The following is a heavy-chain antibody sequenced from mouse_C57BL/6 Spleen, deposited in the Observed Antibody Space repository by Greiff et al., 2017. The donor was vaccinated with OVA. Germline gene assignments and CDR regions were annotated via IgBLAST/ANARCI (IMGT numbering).Heavy chain of an antibody. D-gene: IGHD1-1*01. CDR2: INPSTGGT. CDR1: GYSFTGYY. V-gene: IGHV1-42*01. J-gene: IGHJ2*01. Sequence: EVKLQESGPELVKPGASVKISCKASGYSFTGYYMNWVKQSPEKSLEWIGEINPSTGGTTYNQKFKAKATLTVDKSSSTAYMQLKSLTSEDSAVYYCARGPPTDYGSSYYFDYWGQGTTLTVSS. CDR3: ARGPPTDYGSSYYFDY.